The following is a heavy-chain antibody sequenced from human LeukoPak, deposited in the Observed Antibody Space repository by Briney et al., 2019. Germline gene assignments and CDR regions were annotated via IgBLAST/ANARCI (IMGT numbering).Heavy chain of an antibody. CDR3: ARGVSDFWSGFKGYFDY. CDR2: IYYSGST. D-gene: IGHD3-3*01. V-gene: IGHV4-39*01. J-gene: IGHJ4*02. Sequence: SETLSLTCTVSGGSISSSSYYWGWIRQPPGKGLEWIGSIYYSGSTYYSPSLKSRVTISVDTSKNQFSLKLSSVTAADTAVFYCARGVSDFWSGFKGYFDYWGQGSLVTVSS. CDR1: GGSISSSSYY.